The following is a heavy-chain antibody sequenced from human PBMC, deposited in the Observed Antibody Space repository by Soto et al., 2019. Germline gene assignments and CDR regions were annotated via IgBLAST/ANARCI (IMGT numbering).Heavy chain of an antibody. CDR3: ARVYAGSGWTYLYYGRAV. Sequence: EVQLVESGGGLVQPGGSLRLSCVASGFTFSSYWMSWVRQAPGKGLEWVANIKQDGIEKYYVDSVKDRFTISSDNAKNPLCLQMNGPRAEESAVYYCARVYAGSGWTYLYYGRAVWGQGTTVTVSS. CDR1: GFTFSSYW. CDR2: IKQDGIEK. D-gene: IGHD6-19*01. V-gene: IGHV3-7*01. J-gene: IGHJ6*02.